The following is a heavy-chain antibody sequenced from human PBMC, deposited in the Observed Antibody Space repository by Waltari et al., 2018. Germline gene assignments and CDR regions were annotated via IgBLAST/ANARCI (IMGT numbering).Heavy chain of an antibody. CDR1: GGSINRSSYY. CDR2: IYYSGST. V-gene: IGHV4-39*07. J-gene: IGHJ3*02. D-gene: IGHD1-26*01. CDR3: ARVGELLAEGDAFDI. Sequence: QLQLQESGPGLVKPSETLSLTCTVSGGSINRSSYYWAWIRQPPGKGLEWIGSIYYSGSTYYNPSLKSRVTVSVDASKNQFSLKLSSVTAADTAVYYCARVGELLAEGDAFDIWGQGTMVTVSS.